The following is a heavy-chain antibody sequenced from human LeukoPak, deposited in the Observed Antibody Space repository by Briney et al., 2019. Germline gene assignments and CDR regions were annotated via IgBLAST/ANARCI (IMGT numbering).Heavy chain of an antibody. D-gene: IGHD5-12*01. V-gene: IGHV3-66*01. Sequence: GGSLRLSCAASEFSVGSNYMTWVRQAPGKGLEWVSLIYSGGSTYYADSVKGRFTISRDNSKNTLYLQMNSLRAEDTAVYYCARGPSGYHITGGQGTLVTVSS. CDR2: IYSGGST. CDR3: ARGPSGYHIT. J-gene: IGHJ4*02. CDR1: EFSVGSNY.